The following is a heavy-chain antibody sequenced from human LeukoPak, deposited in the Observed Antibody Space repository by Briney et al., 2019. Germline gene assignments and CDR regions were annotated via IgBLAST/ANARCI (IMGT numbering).Heavy chain of an antibody. Sequence: GGSLRLSCAASGFTFSSYGMHWVRQAPGKGLEWVAFIRYDGSSKYYADSVKGRFTISRDNSKNTLYLQMNSLRAEDTAVYYCARGGYNIWEYYFGYWGQGTLVTVSS. V-gene: IGHV3-30*02. CDR3: ARGGYNIWEYYFGY. CDR1: GFTFSSYG. CDR2: IRYDGSSK. J-gene: IGHJ4*02. D-gene: IGHD5-24*01.